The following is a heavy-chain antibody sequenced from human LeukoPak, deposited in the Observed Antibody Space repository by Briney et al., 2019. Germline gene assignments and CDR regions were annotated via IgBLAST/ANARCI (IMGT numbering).Heavy chain of an antibody. CDR2: ISGSGGST. CDR3: ARAGGYCSGGSCHPDY. CDR1: GFTFSSYA. V-gene: IGHV3-23*01. D-gene: IGHD2-15*01. J-gene: IGHJ4*02. Sequence: GGSLRLSCAASGFTFSSYAMSWVRQAPGKGLEWVSAISGSGGSTYYADSVKGRFTISRDNSKNTLYLQMNSLRAEDTAVYYCARAGGYCSGGSCHPDYWGQGTLVTVSS.